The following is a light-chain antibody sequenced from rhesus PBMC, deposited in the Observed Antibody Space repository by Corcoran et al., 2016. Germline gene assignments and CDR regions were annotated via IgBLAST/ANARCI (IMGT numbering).Light chain of an antibody. CDR3: QHSYGTPPT. CDR1: ENVNNY. J-gene: IGKJ1*01. V-gene: IGKV1-74*01. Sequence: DIQMTQSPSSLSASVGDRVTIPCRASENVNNYLHWYQQKPGKAPKLLIYAASTFQSGVPSRFSGNGSGTDYTFTISSLQPEDVATYYCQHSYGTPPTFGQGTKVEIK. CDR2: AAS.